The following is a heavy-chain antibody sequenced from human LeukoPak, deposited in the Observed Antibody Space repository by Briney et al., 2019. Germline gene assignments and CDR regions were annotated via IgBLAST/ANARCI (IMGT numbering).Heavy chain of an antibody. D-gene: IGHD3-22*01. J-gene: IGHJ4*02. V-gene: IGHV4-34*01. CDR3: ARVARDSSSYYDWGTSPRYYFDY. CDR1: GGSFSGYY. CDR2: INHSGST. Sequence: SETLSLTCAVYGGSFSGYYWSWIRQPPGKGLEWIGEINHSGSTNYNPSLKSRVTISVDTSENQFSLKLSSVTAADTAVYYCARVARDSSSYYDWGTSPRYYFDYWGQGTLVTVSS.